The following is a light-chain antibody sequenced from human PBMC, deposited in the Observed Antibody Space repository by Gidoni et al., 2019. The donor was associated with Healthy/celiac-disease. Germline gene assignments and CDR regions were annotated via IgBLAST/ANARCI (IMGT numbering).Light chain of an antibody. V-gene: IGLV3-1*01. CDR2: QDS. CDR3: QAWDSSTYV. J-gene: IGLJ1*01. Sequence: SYELTQPPSVSVSPGQTASITCSGDKLGDKYACWYQQKPGQSPVLVIYQDSKLPSGIPERFSGSNSGNTATLTISGTQAIDEADYYCQAWDSSTYVFGTGTKVTVL. CDR1: KLGDKY.